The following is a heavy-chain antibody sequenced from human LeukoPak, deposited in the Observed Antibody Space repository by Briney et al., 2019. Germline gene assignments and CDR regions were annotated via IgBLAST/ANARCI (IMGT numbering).Heavy chain of an antibody. CDR1: GYTLTELS. J-gene: IGHJ6*02. Sequence: GASVKVSCKVSGYTLTELSMHWVRQAPGKGLEWMGGFDPEDGETIYAQKFQGRVTMTEDTSTDTAYMELSSLRSEDTAVYYCATERWELLGRYYYDGMDVWGQGTTVTVSS. CDR3: ATERWELLGRYYYDGMDV. V-gene: IGHV1-24*01. D-gene: IGHD1-26*01. CDR2: FDPEDGET.